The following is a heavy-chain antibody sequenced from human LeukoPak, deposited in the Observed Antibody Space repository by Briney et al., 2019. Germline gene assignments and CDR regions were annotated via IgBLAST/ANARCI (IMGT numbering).Heavy chain of an antibody. CDR2: MHTGGTT. D-gene: IGHD3-10*01. J-gene: IGHJ4*02. V-gene: IGHV3-66*01. CDR1: GFTVSNNY. Sequence: GGSLRLSCAASGFTVSNNYMSWVRQAPGKGLEWVSFMHTGGTTYYADSLKGRFTISRDNAKNSLYLQMNSLRAEDTAVYYCTREDYYYASGHWAQGTLVTVSS. CDR3: TREDYYYASGH.